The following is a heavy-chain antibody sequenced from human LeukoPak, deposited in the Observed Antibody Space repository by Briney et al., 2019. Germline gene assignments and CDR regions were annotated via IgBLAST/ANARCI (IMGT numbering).Heavy chain of an antibody. CDR1: GFSLRSYA. CDR3: LRWSDY. J-gene: IGHJ4*02. CDR2: ISSSGDRT. Sequence: GGSLRLSCAASGFSLRSYAMRWVRQAPGKGLEFVAAISSSGDRTFYANSVKDRFTISRDTSTNTLYLQMGSLRTDDMGVYYWLRWSDYWGEGTLVSVSS. D-gene: IGHD4-23*01. V-gene: IGHV3-64*01.